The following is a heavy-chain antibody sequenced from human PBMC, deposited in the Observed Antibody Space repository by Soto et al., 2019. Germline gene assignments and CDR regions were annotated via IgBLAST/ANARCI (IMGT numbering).Heavy chain of an antibody. CDR2: IIPIFGTP. D-gene: IGHD3-10*01. Sequence: QVQVIQSGAEVKKPGSSVKVSCQVSGVIFSTYAISWLRQAPGQGLEWMGGIIPIFGTPNYAQNFQGRATITADESTSTDYMELSGLRSEDTAVYYCARDRDDYGSGNYYNRIDFWGQGTLVTVSS. CDR1: GVIFSTYA. V-gene: IGHV1-69*01. CDR3: ARDRDDYGSGNYYNRIDF. J-gene: IGHJ4*02.